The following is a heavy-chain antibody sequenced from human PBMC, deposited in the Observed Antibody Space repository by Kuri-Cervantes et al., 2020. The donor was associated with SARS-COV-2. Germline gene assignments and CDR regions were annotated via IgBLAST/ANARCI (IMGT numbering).Heavy chain of an antibody. Sequence: ASVKVSCKASGYTFTSYAMHWVRQAPGQRLEWMGWINAGNGNTKYSQKFQGRVTITRDTSASTAYMELSSLRSEDTAVYYCARERAQIAAAPDFDPWGQGTLVTVSS. J-gene: IGHJ5*02. CDR1: GYTFTSYA. D-gene: IGHD6-13*01. CDR3: ARERAQIAAAPDFDP. CDR2: INAGNGNT. V-gene: IGHV1-3*01.